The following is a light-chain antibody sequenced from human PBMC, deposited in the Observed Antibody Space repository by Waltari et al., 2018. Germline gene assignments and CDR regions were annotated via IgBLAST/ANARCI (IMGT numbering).Light chain of an antibody. CDR3: QQYYNWPPWT. Sequence: EIVMTQSPATLSVSAGERATLSCRASQGVARDLAWYQQKPGQAPRLLIYDASTRATGIPARFSGSGSGTEFTLTISSLQSEDFAVYYCQQYYNWPPWTFGQGTKVEI. V-gene: IGKV3-15*01. CDR1: QGVARD. CDR2: DAS. J-gene: IGKJ1*01.